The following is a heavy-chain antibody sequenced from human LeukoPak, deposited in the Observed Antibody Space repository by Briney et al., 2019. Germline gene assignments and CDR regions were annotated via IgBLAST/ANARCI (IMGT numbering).Heavy chain of an antibody. CDR1: GFTFSSYG. V-gene: IGHV3-30*02. CDR3: VIERAGAFEN. J-gene: IGHJ4*02. D-gene: IGHD6-19*01. Sequence: GGSLRLSCAASGFTFSSYGMHWVRQAPGKGLEWVAFIRYDGSNKYYADSVKGRFTISRDNSKNTLYLQMNSLKIEDTAMYYCVIERAGAFENWGQGTLVTVS. CDR2: IRYDGSNK.